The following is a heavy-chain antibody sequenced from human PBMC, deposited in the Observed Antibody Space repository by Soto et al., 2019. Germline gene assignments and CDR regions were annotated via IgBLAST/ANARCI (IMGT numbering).Heavy chain of an antibody. Sequence: EVQLVESGGGLVQPGGSLRLSCAASGFTFSSYAMHWVRQAPGKGLEYVSAISSNGGSTYYANSVKRRFTISRDNSKNTLYLQMGSLRAEDMAVYYCARGGGYYFDYWGQGTLVTVSS. CDR1: GFTFSSYA. CDR3: ARGGGYYFDY. J-gene: IGHJ4*02. CDR2: ISSNGGST. V-gene: IGHV3-64*01.